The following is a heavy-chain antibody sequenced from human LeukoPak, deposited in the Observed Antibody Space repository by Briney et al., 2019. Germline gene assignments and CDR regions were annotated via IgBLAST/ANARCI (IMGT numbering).Heavy chain of an antibody. Sequence: GRSLRLSCAASGFTFSSYGMHWVRQAPGKGLEWVAVISYDGSNKYYADSVKGRFTISRDNSKNTLYLQMNSLRAEDTAVYYCARTPGETFYESDYWGQGTLVTVSS. CDR3: ARTPGETFYESDY. J-gene: IGHJ4*02. CDR2: ISYDGSNK. V-gene: IGHV3-30*03. D-gene: IGHD2/OR15-2a*01. CDR1: GFTFSSYG.